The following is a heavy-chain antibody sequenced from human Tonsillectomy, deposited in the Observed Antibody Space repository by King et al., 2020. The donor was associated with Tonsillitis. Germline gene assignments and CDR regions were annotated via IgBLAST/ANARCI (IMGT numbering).Heavy chain of an antibody. CDR2: INHSGST. CDR3: ARVGAAAGLPLDY. D-gene: IGHD6-13*01. Sequence: VQLQQWGAGLLKPSETLSLTCAVYGGSFSGYYWSWIRQPPGKGLEWIGEINHSGSTNYNPSLKSRVTISVDTSKNQLSLKLSSVTSADTAVYDCARVGAAAGLPLDYWGQGTLVTVSS. V-gene: IGHV4-34*01. J-gene: IGHJ4*02. CDR1: GGSFSGYY.